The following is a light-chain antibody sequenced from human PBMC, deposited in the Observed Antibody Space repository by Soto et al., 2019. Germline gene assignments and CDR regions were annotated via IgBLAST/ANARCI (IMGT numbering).Light chain of an antibody. Sequence: EIVMTQSPATLSVSPGERVTLSCRASQSVTRNLAWYQHTPCQSPKLLISAASSGATGLPSRFSGSGSGPDFTLTIISLQSEDAAVYYCQQYHHWPVTFGGGTKVEIK. J-gene: IGKJ4*01. V-gene: IGKV3-15*01. CDR1: QSVTRN. CDR3: QQYHHWPVT. CDR2: AAS.